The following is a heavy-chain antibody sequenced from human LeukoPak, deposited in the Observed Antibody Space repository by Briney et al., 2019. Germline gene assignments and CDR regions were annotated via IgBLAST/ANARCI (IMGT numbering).Heavy chain of an antibody. V-gene: IGHV3-23*01. Sequence: PGGSLRLSCAASQFRVSDHAVNWPRQPPGEGLEWVSSLSETGDTTDYADSGKGRFTIFRDNSKNTMYLQMNSLRPDDTAVYYCAKQWLVGIWGQGTLVTGSS. J-gene: IGHJ4*02. D-gene: IGHD6-19*01. CDR1: QFRVSDHA. CDR3: AKQWLVGI. CDR2: LSETGDTT.